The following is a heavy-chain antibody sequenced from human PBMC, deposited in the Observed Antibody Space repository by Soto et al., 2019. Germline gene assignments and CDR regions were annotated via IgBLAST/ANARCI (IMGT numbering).Heavy chain of an antibody. Sequence: ASVKVSCKASGYTFTSNAMHWVRQAPGQRLEWMGWINAGNGNTKYSQKFQGRVTITRDTSASTAYMELSSLRSEDTAVYYCARVLRQWLVDDAFDIWGQGTMVTVSS. J-gene: IGHJ3*02. V-gene: IGHV1-3*01. D-gene: IGHD6-19*01. CDR3: ARVLRQWLVDDAFDI. CDR2: INAGNGNT. CDR1: GYTFTSNA.